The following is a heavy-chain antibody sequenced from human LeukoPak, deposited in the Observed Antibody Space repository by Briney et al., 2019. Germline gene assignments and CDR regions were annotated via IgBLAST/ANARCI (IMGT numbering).Heavy chain of an antibody. J-gene: IGHJ6*02. Sequence: GGSLRLSCAASGFTFSSYAMPWVRQAPGKRLEWVAVISYDGSNKYYADSVKGRFTISRDNSKNTLYLQMNSLRAEDTAVYYCARETGIHYYYGMDVWGQGTTVTVSS. V-gene: IGHV3-30*04. CDR1: GFTFSSYA. CDR2: ISYDGSNK. CDR3: ARETGIHYYYGMDV. D-gene: IGHD1-14*01.